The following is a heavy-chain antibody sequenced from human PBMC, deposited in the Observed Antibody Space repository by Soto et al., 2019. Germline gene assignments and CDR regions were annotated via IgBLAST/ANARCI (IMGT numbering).Heavy chain of an antibody. CDR2: IYPADPDT. D-gene: IGHD1-26*01. V-gene: IGHV5-51*01. Sequence: GESVKSSGRASWYSSPTYWVACVRQLPWKGLEWVGIIYPADPDTRYSPSSQGQVTISAEPTSGTAYVQWSSLKASGTALYYCAAWGLGAHWAQGTPVTVSS. CDR3: AAWGLGAH. J-gene: IGHJ1*01. CDR1: WYSSPTYW.